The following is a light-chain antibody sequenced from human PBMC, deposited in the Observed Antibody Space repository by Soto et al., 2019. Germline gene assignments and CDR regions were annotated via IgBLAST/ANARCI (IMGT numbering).Light chain of an antibody. CDR2: EDS. J-gene: IGLJ2*01. Sequence: QSVLTQPASMSGSPGQSITISCTGTSSDVGSYNLVSWYQQHPGKAPKVIIYEDSRRPSGISSRFSGSKSANTASLTISGLQAEEEADYYCSSYAGNRIFVVFGGGTKLTVL. CDR1: SSDVGSYNL. V-gene: IGLV2-23*02. CDR3: SSYAGNRIFVV.